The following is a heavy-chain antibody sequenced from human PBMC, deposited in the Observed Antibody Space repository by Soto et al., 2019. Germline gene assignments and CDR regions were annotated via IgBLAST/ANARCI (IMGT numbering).Heavy chain of an antibody. J-gene: IGHJ5*02. CDR1: GGSISSSSYY. D-gene: IGHD6-13*01. CDR3: ARHSSSWYFRAENSSDP. CDR2: IYYSGST. Sequence: SETLSLTCTVSGGSISSSSYYWGWIRQPPGKGLEWIGSIYYSGSTYYNPSLKSRVTISVDTSKSQFSLKLSSVTAADTAVYYCARHSSSWYFRAENSSDPWGQGTLVTVSS. V-gene: IGHV4-39*01.